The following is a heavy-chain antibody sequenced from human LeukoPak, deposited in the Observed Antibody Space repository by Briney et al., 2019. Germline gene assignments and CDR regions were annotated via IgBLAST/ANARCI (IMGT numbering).Heavy chain of an antibody. V-gene: IGHV1-18*01. Sequence: GASVKVSCKASGYTFTSYGISWVRQAPGQGLEWMGWISAYNGNTNYAQKLQGRVTMTADTSTSTAYMELRSLRSDDTAVYYCARVSTVTTYYYYYYYMDVWGKGTTVTISS. J-gene: IGHJ6*03. CDR2: ISAYNGNT. CDR1: GYTFTSYG. CDR3: ARVSTVTTYYYYYYYMDV. D-gene: IGHD4-17*01.